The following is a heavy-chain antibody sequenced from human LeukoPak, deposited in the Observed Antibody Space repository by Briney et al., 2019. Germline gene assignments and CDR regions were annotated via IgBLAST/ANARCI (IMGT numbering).Heavy chain of an antibody. J-gene: IGHJ5*02. Sequence: GGSLRLSCEASGLTFNTYSMSWVRQGPGKGLEWVSSISGRTNNTYYADSVKGRFTISRDNSENAVYLQMNRLRAEDTALYYCVKRYHDGGFDPWGQGTLVTVSS. CDR1: GLTFNTYS. CDR3: VKRYHDGGFDP. D-gene: IGHD3-16*02. CDR2: ISGRTNNT. V-gene: IGHV3-23*01.